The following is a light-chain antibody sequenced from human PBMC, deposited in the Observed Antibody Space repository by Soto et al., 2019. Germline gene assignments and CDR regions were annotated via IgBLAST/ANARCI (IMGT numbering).Light chain of an antibody. CDR1: QSVSSSY. CDR2: GAS. CDR3: QQYGSSPWT. V-gene: IGKV3-20*01. J-gene: IGKJ1*01. Sequence: EIVLTQSKGTLSLSPGERATLSCRASQSVSSSYLAWYQQKPGQAPRPLIYGASSRAIGIPDRFSGSGSGTDFTLTISRLEPEDFAVYYCQQYGSSPWTFGQGTKVDIK.